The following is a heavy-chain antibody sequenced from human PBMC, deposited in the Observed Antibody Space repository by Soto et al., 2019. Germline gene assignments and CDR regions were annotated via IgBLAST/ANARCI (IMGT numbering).Heavy chain of an antibody. CDR1: GGSIGSYY. CDR3: ARGSSSSGDYY. J-gene: IGHJ4*02. Sequence: SETLSLTSPVSGGSIGSYYWSWIRQPPGKGLEWIGYIYYSGSTNFNPSLKSRVTISVDTSKNQFSLKLSSVTAADTAVYYCARGSSSSGDYYWGQGTLVTVSS. V-gene: IGHV4-59*01. D-gene: IGHD6-6*01. CDR2: IYYSGST.